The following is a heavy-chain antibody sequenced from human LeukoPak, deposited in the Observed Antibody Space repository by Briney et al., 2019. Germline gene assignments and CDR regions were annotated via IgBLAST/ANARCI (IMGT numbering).Heavy chain of an antibody. J-gene: IGHJ4*02. CDR2: IDHSGST. V-gene: IGHV4-34*01. CDR1: GGSFSGYY. CDR3: ARLIVGATNFDY. D-gene: IGHD1-26*01. Sequence: SETLSLTCAVYGGSFSGYYWSWIRQPPGKGLEWIGEIDHSGSTSYNPSLKSRVTISVDTSKNQFSLKLSSVTAADTAVYYCARLIVGATNFDYWGQGTLVTVSS.